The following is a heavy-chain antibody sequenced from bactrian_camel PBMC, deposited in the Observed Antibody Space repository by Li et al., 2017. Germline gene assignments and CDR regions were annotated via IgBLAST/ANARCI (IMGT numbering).Heavy chain of an antibody. V-gene: IGHV3S9*01. CDR3: AADHGTSRSSCTVVAATQY. J-gene: IGHJ4*01. Sequence: QLVESGGGSVQVGGSLRLSCVASVDTIGRYCMGWFRQIPDKEREGVAGIESDGSTSYADSVKGRFTVSQDSAKNTVSLQMDSLRPEDTAMYYCAADHGTSRSSCTVVAATQYWGQGTQVTVS. D-gene: IGHD6*01. CDR2: IESDGST. CDR1: VDTIGRYC.